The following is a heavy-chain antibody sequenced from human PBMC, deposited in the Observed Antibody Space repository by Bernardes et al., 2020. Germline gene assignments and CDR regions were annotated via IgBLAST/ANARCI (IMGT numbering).Heavy chain of an antibody. CDR3: ARHAPSGSYLSPLDY. V-gene: IGHV4-39*01. D-gene: IGHD1-26*01. Sequence: SETLSLTCTVSGGSITSSNYYWGWIRQPPGKGLEWIGSIYYSGSTYYNPSLKSRVTISVDTSKNQFSLKLSSVTAADTAVYYCARHAPSGSYLSPLDYWGQGTLVTVSS. CDR1: GGSITSSNYY. J-gene: IGHJ4*02. CDR2: IYYSGST.